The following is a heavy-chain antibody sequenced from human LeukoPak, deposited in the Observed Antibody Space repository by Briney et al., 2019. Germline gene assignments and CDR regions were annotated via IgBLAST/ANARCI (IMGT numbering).Heavy chain of an antibody. CDR1: GYTFTSYY. V-gene: IGHV1-46*01. CDR2: INPSGGST. D-gene: IGHD6-13*01. CDR3: ARIAAGTTGGDY. Sequence: ASVKVSCKASGYTFTSYYMHWVRQAPGQGLDWMGIINPSGGSTSYAQKFQGRVTMTRDTSTSTVYMELSSLRSEDTAVYYCARIAAGTTGGDYWGQGTLVTVSS. J-gene: IGHJ4*02.